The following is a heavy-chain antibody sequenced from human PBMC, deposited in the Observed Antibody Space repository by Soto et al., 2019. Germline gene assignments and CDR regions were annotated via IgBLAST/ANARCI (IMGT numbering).Heavy chain of an antibody. V-gene: IGHV4-39*01. D-gene: IGHD1-26*01. J-gene: IGHJ4*02. CDR2: IYYSGST. CDR3: ASPVGATDY. Sequence: SETPSLTCTVSGGSISSSSYYWGWIRQPPGKGLEWIGSIYYSGSTYYNPSLKSRVTISVDTSKNQFSLKLSSVTAADTAVYYCASPVGATDYWGQGTLVTVSS. CDR1: GGSISSSSYY.